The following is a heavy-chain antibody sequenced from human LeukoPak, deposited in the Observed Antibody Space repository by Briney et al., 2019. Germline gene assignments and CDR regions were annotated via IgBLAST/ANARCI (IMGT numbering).Heavy chain of an antibody. J-gene: IGHJ4*02. CDR3: ASRSPAIAVAGGLDY. V-gene: IGHV3-23*01. CDR2: ISHSADLT. Sequence: GGSLRLSCAASGFTFSSSAMSWVRQAPGRGLEWLSAISHSADLTFYADSVTGRFTISRDNSKNTFYLQMDSLRAEDTAVYYCASRSPAIAVAGGLDYWGQGTLATVSS. D-gene: IGHD6-19*01. CDR1: GFTFSSSA.